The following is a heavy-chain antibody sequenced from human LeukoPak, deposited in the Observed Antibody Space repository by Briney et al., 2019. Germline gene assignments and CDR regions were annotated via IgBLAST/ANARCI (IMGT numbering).Heavy chain of an antibody. J-gene: IGHJ4*02. Sequence: SETLSLTCGVYGGSFSGYHWSWIRQPPGKGLEWIGEIKYSGSSNYNPSLKSRVNISVDTSKNQFSLKLSSVTAADTAVYYCARTTYFYDISGYYYGNWGQGTLVTVSS. D-gene: IGHD3-22*01. CDR3: ARTTYFYDISGYYYGN. V-gene: IGHV4-34*01. CDR1: GGSFSGYH. CDR2: IKYSGSS.